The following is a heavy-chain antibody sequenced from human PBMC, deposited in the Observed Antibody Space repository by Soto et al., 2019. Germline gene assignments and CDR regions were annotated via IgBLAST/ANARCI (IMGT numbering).Heavy chain of an antibody. CDR3: ARGKYYFDY. CDR2: INHSGST. CDR1: GGSFSGYY. J-gene: IGHJ4*02. V-gene: IGHV4-34*01. Sequence: PSETLSLTCAVYGGSFSGYYWSWIRQPPGKGLEWIGEINHSGSTNYNPSLKSRVTISVDTSKNQFSLKLSSVTAADTAVYYCARGKYYFDYWGQGTLVTVSS.